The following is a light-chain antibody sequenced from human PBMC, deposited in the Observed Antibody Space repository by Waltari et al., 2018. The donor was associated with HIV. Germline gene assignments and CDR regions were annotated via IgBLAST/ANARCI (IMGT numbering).Light chain of an antibody. CDR2: RNN. CDR1: SSNIGSNY. Sequence: QSVLTQPPSASGTPGPGVTISCVGDSSNIGSNYVYWYQQLPGTAPKVLIYRNNPRPSGVPDRFPGSKSGASASLPISGLRSADEAVYFCATRDGSLKVFGGGTKLTVL. V-gene: IGLV1-47*01. J-gene: IGLJ3*02. CDR3: ATRDGSLKV.